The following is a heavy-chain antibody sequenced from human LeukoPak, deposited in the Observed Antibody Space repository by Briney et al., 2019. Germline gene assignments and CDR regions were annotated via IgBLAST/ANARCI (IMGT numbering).Heavy chain of an antibody. CDR3: ARDWGQRGVGATLAN. J-gene: IGHJ4*02. CDR2: ISHDGSES. Sequence: GGSLRLSCAASGFTFSSYAMVWVRQAPGKGLEWVSFISHDGSESFHTESVKGRFTISRDNFKNTVDLQVSGLKEDTAVDYCARDWGQRGVGATLANWGQGTLVIVSS. V-gene: IGHV3-30-3*01. CDR1: GFTFSSYA. D-gene: IGHD1-26*01.